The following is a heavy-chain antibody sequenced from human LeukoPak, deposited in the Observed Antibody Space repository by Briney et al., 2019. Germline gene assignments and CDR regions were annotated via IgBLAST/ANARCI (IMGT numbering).Heavy chain of an antibody. J-gene: IGHJ4*02. D-gene: IGHD3-10*01. Sequence: GGSLRLSRAASGFPFSSHGMSWVRQAPGKGLEWVSGIIGGGSTYYADSVKGRFTISGDNSRNTLFLQMNSLRAEDTAVYYCAKDLRYYYGSGSYYPHYFDYWGQGTLVTVSS. CDR3: AKDLRYYYGSGSYYPHYFDY. CDR2: IIGGGST. CDR1: GFPFSSHG. V-gene: IGHV3-23*01.